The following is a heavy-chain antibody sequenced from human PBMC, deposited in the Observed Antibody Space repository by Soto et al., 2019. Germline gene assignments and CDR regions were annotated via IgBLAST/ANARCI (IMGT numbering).Heavy chain of an antibody. CDR3: ARAPLYYDTLTGYPTYYYYMDV. CDR1: GFTVSSNY. V-gene: IGHV3-53*04. J-gene: IGHJ6*03. Sequence: GGSLRLSCAASGFTVSSNYMSWVRQAPGKGLEWVSVIYSGGSTYYADSVKGRFTISRHNSKNTLYLQMNSLRAEDTAVYYCARAPLYYDTLTGYPTYYYYMDVWGKGTTVTVSS. CDR2: IYSGGST. D-gene: IGHD3-9*01.